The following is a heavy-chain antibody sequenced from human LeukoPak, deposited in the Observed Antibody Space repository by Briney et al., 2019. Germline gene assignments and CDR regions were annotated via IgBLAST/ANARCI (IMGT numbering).Heavy chain of an antibody. V-gene: IGHV3-7*01. Sequence: GGSLRLSCAASGFTFSSYWMSWVRQAPGKGLEWVADIKQGGSEKYYVDSVKGRFTISRDNAKNSLYLQMNSLRAEDTAVYYCARDSGRTIFGVIISYGMDVWGQGTTVTVSS. J-gene: IGHJ6*02. CDR3: ARDSGRTIFGVIISYGMDV. D-gene: IGHD3-3*01. CDR1: GFTFSSYW. CDR2: IKQGGSEK.